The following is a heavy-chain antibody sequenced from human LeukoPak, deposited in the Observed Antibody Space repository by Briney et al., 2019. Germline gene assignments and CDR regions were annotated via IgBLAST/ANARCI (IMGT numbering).Heavy chain of an antibody. CDR3: ASGEYYYDSSGSPINWFDR. V-gene: IGHV4-34*11. D-gene: IGHD3-22*01. CDR2: IYYSVST. CDR1: SGSLTGFY. J-gene: IGHJ5*02. Sequence: SETLSLTCALYSGSLTGFYWGWVRPPPGKGREWVGYIYYSVSTNYNTSLKSRVTISVDTSKNQFSLKLSSVTAADTPVYYSASGEYYYDSSGSPINWFDRWGQGAQVTVSP.